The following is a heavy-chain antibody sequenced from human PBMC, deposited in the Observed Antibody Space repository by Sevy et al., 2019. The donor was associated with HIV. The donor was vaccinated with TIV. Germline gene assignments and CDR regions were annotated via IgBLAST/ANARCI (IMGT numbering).Heavy chain of an antibody. D-gene: IGHD2-2*02. Sequence: GGSLRLSCAASGFTFSSYSMNWVRQAPGKGLEWVSSISGISNYIYYADSMKGRFTVSRDKARNSLYLQMNSLRAEDTAVYYCARNNCSITNCYMGDVFDIWGQGTVVTVSS. CDR2: ISGISNYI. V-gene: IGHV3-21*01. J-gene: IGHJ3*02. CDR3: ARNNCSITNCYMGDVFDI. CDR1: GFTFSSYS.